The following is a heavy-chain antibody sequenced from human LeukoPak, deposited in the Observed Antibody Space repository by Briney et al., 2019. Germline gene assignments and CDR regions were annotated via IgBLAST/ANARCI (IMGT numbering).Heavy chain of an antibody. D-gene: IGHD3-22*01. CDR3: ARYDYYDRSGYYDY. CDR1: GYTFTNYR. V-gene: IGHV1-18*01. Sequence: ASVKVSCKASGYTFTNYRISWVRQAPGQGLEWMGWISADNVETNYAQRLQGRVTMTTDTSTSTAYMELRSLRSDDTAVYYCARYDYYDRSGYYDYWGQGTLVTVSS. J-gene: IGHJ4*02. CDR2: ISADNVET.